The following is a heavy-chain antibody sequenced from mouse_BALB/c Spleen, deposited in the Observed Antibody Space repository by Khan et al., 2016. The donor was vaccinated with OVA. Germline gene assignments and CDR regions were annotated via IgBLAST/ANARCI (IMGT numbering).Heavy chain of an antibody. J-gene: IGHJ4*01. CDR2: IISGGTYA. CDR3: TRHGDAYYGMDY. Sequence: EVMLVESGGGFVKPGGSLKLSCTASGFTFSSYAMSWVRQTPEKGLEWVAIIISGGTYAYYPDNVKGRFTVSRDNAKNTLYLQMSSLRSEDTAMYYCTRHGDAYYGMDYWGQGTSVTVSS. CDR1: GFTFSSYA. V-gene: IGHV5-9-1*01.